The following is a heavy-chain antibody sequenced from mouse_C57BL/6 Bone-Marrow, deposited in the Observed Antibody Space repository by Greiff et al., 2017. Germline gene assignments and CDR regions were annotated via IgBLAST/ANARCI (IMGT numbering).Heavy chain of an antibody. CDR2: INSDGGST. Sequence: DVQLVESGGGLVQPGESLKLSCESNEYEFPSHDMSWVRKTPEKRLELVAAINSDGGSTYYPDTMERQFIISRDNTKKTLYLQMSSLRSEDTALYYCASPTMITTGYAMDYWGQGTSVTVSS. D-gene: IGHD2-4*01. CDR1: EYEFPSHD. V-gene: IGHV5-2*01. J-gene: IGHJ4*01. CDR3: ASPTMITTGYAMDY.